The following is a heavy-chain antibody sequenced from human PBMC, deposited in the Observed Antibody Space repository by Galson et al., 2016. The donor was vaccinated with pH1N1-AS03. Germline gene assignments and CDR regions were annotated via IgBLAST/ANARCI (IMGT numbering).Heavy chain of an antibody. D-gene: IGHD1-7*01. CDR2: INAGNGNT. CDR1: GYTFTTNV. CDR3: ASAWAGPRDIWNYQTSYYFDY. Sequence: SVKVSCKASGYTFTTNVLHWVRQAPGQRLEWMGWINAGNGNTKYSREFQGRLTITRDTSASTAYMELTSLRSDDMAVYSCASAWAGPRDIWNYQTSYYFDYWGQGTLGTVSS. J-gene: IGHJ4*02. V-gene: IGHV1-3*03.